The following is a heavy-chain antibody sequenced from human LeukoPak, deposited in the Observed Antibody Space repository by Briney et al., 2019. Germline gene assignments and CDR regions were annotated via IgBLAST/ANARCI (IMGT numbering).Heavy chain of an antibody. V-gene: IGHV3-30*18. J-gene: IGHJ6*02. Sequence: GGSLRLSCAASGFTFSSYEMNWVRQAPGKGLEWVAVISYDGSNKYYADSVKGRFTISRDNSKNTLYLQMNSLRAEDTAVYYCAKEGNYDFWSGYFNYYGMDVWGQGTTVTVSS. D-gene: IGHD3-3*01. CDR2: ISYDGSNK. CDR3: AKEGNYDFWSGYFNYYGMDV. CDR1: GFTFSSYE.